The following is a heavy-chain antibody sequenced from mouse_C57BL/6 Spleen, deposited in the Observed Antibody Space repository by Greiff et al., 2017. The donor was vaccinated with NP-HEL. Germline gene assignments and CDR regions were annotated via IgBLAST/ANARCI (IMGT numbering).Heavy chain of an antibody. CDR2: IRHKADNHAT. J-gene: IGHJ4*01. CDR1: GFTFSDAW. V-gene: IGHV6-6*01. D-gene: IGHD3-2*02. CDR3: TRRGSSGYDYYAMDY. Sequence: DVMLVESGGGLVQPGGSMKLSCAASGFTFSDAWMDWVRQSPEKGLEWVAEIRHKADNHATYYAESVKGRFTISRDDSKSSVYMQMNSLRAEDTGIYYCTRRGSSGYDYYAMDYWGQGTSVTVSS.